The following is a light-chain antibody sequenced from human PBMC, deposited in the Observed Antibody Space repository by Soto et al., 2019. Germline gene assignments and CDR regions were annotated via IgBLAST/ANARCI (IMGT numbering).Light chain of an antibody. CDR3: CSYSGSNTIVV. CDR1: SSDVGGYNF. V-gene: IGLV2-14*03. Sequence: QSALTQPASVSGSPGQSITISCTGTSSDVGGYNFVSWYQHPGKAPRLMIFDVNNRPSGVSTRFSGSKSGNTASLTISGLQAEDEADYYCCSYSGSNTIVVFGGGTKLTVL. J-gene: IGLJ2*01. CDR2: DVN.